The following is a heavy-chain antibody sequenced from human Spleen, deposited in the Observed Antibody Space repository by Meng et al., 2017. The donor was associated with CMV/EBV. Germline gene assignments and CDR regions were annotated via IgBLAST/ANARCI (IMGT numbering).Heavy chain of an antibody. D-gene: IGHD6-13*01. CDR1: GGSFSGYC. Sequence: QGRPQQGGAGLSKPSETLSLTCSVYGGSFSGYCWSWIRQPPGKGLEWIGEINHSGSTNYNPSLKSRVTISVDTSKNQFSLKLSSVTAADTAVYYCARGQIAAGFDPWGQGTLVTVSS. CDR3: ARGQIAAGFDP. CDR2: INHSGST. V-gene: IGHV4-34*01. J-gene: IGHJ5*02.